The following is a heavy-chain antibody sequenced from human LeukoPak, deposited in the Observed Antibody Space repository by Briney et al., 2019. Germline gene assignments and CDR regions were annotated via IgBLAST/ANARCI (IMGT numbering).Heavy chain of an antibody. D-gene: IGHD6-13*01. Sequence: ASVKVSCKAPGYTFTSYDINWVRQATGQELEWMGWMNPNSGNTGYAQKFQGRVTMTRNTSISTAYMELSSLRSEDTAVYYCARGLFGSSSWTPLDYWGQGTLVTVSS. CDR2: MNPNSGNT. CDR3: ARGLFGSSSWTPLDY. J-gene: IGHJ4*02. V-gene: IGHV1-8*01. CDR1: GYTFTSYD.